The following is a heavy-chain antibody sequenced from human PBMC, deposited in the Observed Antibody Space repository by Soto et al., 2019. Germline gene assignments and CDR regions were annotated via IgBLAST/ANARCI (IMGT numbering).Heavy chain of an antibody. CDR1: GGSISSSSYY. Sequence: QLQLQESGPGLVKPSETLSLTCTVSGGSISSSSYYWGWIRQPPGKGLEWIGSIYYSGSTYYNPSLKSRVTISVDTSKNQFSLKLSSVTAADTAVYYCASLWFGELSYSYMDVWGKGTTVTVSS. CDR3: ASLWFGELSYSYMDV. D-gene: IGHD3-10*01. J-gene: IGHJ6*03. V-gene: IGHV4-39*01. CDR2: IYYSGST.